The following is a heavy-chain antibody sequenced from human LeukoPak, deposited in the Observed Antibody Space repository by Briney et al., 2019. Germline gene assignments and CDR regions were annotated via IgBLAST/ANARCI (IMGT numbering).Heavy chain of an antibody. Sequence: PSETLSLTCTVSGGSISSSSHYWSWIRQPPGKGLEWIGYIHDSGSTNYNPSLKSRVTISVDTSKNQFSLMLYSLTAADTAVYYCARRPIFGGWFAPWGQGTLVTVSS. J-gene: IGHJ5*02. CDR3: ARRPIFGGWFAP. CDR1: GGSISSSSHY. CDR2: IHDSGST. D-gene: IGHD3-3*01. V-gene: IGHV4-61*05.